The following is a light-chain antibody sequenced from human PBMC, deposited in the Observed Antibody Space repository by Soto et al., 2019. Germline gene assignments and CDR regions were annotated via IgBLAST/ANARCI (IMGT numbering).Light chain of an antibody. CDR3: QQRTS. CDR2: DAS. V-gene: IGKV3-11*01. CDR1: QSVTN. J-gene: IGKJ4*01. Sequence: EIVLTQSPATLSLSPGERATLSCRASQSVTNLAWYQQRPGQAPRLLIYDASNRATSIPVRFSGSGSGTGFTLTISSLEPEDFAVYYCQQRTSFGGGTKVEIK.